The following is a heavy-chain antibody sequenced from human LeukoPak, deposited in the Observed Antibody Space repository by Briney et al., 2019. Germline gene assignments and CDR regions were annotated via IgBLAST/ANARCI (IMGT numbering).Heavy chain of an antibody. CDR1: GFTLSSYA. V-gene: IGHV3-30-3*01. CDR3: VKGRYCGGTSCSYFDC. J-gene: IGHJ4*02. D-gene: IGHD2-2*01. Sequence: GGSLRLSCVTSGFTLSSYAIHWVRQAPGKGLEWVAVISGFGFSKYYADSVKGRFTISRDNSKNTLYLQMNSLRAEDTAIYYCVKGRYCGGTSCSYFDCWGQGTLVTFSS. CDR2: ISGFGFSK.